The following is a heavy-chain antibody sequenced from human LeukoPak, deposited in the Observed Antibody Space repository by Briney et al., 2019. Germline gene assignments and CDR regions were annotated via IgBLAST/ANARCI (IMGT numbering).Heavy chain of an antibody. J-gene: IGHJ4*02. D-gene: IGHD2-2*01. V-gene: IGHV4-30-2*01. Sequence: PSQTLSLTCAVSGSSISSGGYSWSWIRQPPGKGLEWIGYIYHSGSTYYNPSLKSRVTISVDRSKNQFSLKLSSVTAADTAVYYCARRYCSSTSCYADYWGQGTLVTVSS. CDR1: GSSISSGGYS. CDR3: ARRYCSSTSCYADY. CDR2: IYHSGST.